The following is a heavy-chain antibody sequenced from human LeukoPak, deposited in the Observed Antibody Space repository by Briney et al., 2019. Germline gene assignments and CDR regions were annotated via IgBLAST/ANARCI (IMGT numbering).Heavy chain of an antibody. CDR1: GDSVSSNSAA. CDR3: ARGSAFDM. V-gene: IGHV6-1*01. Sequence: SQTLSLTCAISGDSVSSNSAAGNWIRQSPSRGLEWLGRTYYRSNWHNDYAVSVKSRITINSDTSKNQFSLQLNSVTPEDTAVYYCARGSAFDMWGQGTMVTVSS. J-gene: IGHJ3*02. CDR2: TYYRSNWHN.